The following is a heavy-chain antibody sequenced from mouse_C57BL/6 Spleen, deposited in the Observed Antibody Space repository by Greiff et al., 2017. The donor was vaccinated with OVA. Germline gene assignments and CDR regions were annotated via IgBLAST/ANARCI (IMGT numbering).Heavy chain of an antibody. D-gene: IGHD2-4*01. CDR2: IYPASGST. CDR1: GYTFTSYW. CDR3: ARRELRRAMDY. J-gene: IGHJ4*01. V-gene: IGHV1-55*01. Sequence: QVQLKQPGAELVKPGASVKMSCKASGYTFTSYWITWVKQRPGQGLEWIGDIYPASGSTNYNEKFKSKATLTVDTSSSTAYMQLSSLTSEDSAVYYCARRELRRAMDYWGQGTSVTVSS.